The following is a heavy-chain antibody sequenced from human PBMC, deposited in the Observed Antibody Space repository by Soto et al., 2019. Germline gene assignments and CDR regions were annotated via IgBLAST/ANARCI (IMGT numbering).Heavy chain of an antibody. D-gene: IGHD1-26*01. CDR2: MNPSGGST. V-gene: IGHV1-46*01. Sequence: ASVKVSCQPSGYTFTNYYMHCVRQAPGQGLEWMGIMNPSGGSTTYAQKFQGRVTMTRDTSPSTVYMELSSLRSEDTAVYYCARRSGSCFSFGPTPGPPSDDAFDIWGQGTMVTV. CDR3: ARRSGSCFSFGPTPGPPSDDAFDI. CDR1: GYTFTNYY. J-gene: IGHJ3*02.